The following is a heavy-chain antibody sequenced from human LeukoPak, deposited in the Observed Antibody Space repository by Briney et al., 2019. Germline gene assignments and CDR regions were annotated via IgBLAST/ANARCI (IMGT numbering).Heavy chain of an antibody. CDR3: ARDSTVTTWGYGMDV. D-gene: IGHD4-11*01. J-gene: IGHJ6*02. V-gene: IGHV1-69*13. CDR1: GGTFSSYA. Sequence: ASVKVSCKASGGTFSSYAISWVRQAPVQGLEWMGGIIPIFGTANYAQKFQGRVTITADESTSTAYMELSSLRSEDTAVYYCARDSTVTTWGYGMDVWGQGTTVTVSS. CDR2: IIPIFGTA.